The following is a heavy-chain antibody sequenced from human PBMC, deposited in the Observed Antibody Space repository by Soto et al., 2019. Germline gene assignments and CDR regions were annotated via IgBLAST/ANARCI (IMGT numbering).Heavy chain of an antibody. D-gene: IGHD5-12*01. CDR3: ARDHIVATIAYYYYGMDV. CDR2: ISAYNGNT. Sequence: QVQLVQSGAEVKKPGASVKVSCKASGYTFTSYGISWVRQAPGQGLEWMGWISAYNGNTNYAQKLQGRVTMTTDTSTRTAYMELRSLRSDDTAVYYCARDHIVATIAYYYYGMDVWGQGTTVTVSS. CDR1: GYTFTSYG. V-gene: IGHV1-18*04. J-gene: IGHJ6*02.